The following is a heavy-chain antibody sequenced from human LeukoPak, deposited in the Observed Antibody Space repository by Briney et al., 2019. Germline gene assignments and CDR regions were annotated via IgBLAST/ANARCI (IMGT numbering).Heavy chain of an antibody. CDR2: INPDTGGT. Sequence: ASVKVSCKASGCTFTAYYIHWVRQRPGQGPEWMGWINPDTGGTNYAQKFQGRVTMTRDTSINTAYMELSRLTSDDTAVFYCARDPRYSYGNNYWGQGTQVTVSS. CDR3: ARDPRYSYGNNY. V-gene: IGHV1-2*02. J-gene: IGHJ4*02. D-gene: IGHD5-18*01. CDR1: GCTFTAYY.